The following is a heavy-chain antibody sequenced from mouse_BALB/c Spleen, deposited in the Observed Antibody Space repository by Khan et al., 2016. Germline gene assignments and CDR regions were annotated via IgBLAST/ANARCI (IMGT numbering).Heavy chain of an antibody. Sequence: LVKTGASVKISCKASGYSFTGYYMHWVKQSHGKSLEWIGYITSYNGATSYNQKFKGKATFTVDTSSSTAYMQFNSLKSEDSAVYYCASPYGSSYVGFAYWGQGTLVTVSA. D-gene: IGHD1-1*01. J-gene: IGHJ3*01. CDR3: ASPYGSSYVGFAY. CDR2: ITSYNGAT. CDR1: GYSFTGYY. V-gene: IGHV1S34*01.